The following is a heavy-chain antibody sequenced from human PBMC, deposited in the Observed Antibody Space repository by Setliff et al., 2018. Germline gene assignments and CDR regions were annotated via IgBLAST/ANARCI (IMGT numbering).Heavy chain of an antibody. Sequence: SETLSLTCTVSGGSISSNNYYGGWIRQPPGKGLEWIGSIYYSGSTYYNPSLKSRVTISVDTSKNQFSLKLSSVTAADTAVYYCVTAASARSRWYDMGWFDPWGQGTLVTVSS. J-gene: IGHJ5*02. V-gene: IGHV4-39*07. CDR1: GGSISSNNYY. D-gene: IGHD3-22*01. CDR3: VTAASARSRWYDMGWFDP. CDR2: IYYSGST.